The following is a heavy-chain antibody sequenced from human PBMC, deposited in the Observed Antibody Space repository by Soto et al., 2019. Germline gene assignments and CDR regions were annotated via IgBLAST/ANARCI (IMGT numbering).Heavy chain of an antibody. J-gene: IGHJ4*02. CDR1: GYTFTSYA. CDR2: INAGNGNT. V-gene: IGHV1-3*01. CDR3: ARVPAGCSSTSCYLSYFDY. D-gene: IGHD2-2*01. Sequence: VASVKVSCKASGYTFTSYAMHWVRQAPGQRLEWMGWINAGNGNTKYSQKFQGRVTITRDTSASTAYMELSSLRSEDTAVYYCARVPAGCSSTSCYLSYFDYWGQGTLVTVSS.